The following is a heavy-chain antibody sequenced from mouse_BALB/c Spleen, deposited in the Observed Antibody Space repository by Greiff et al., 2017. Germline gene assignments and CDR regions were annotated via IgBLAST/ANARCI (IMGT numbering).Heavy chain of an antibody. Sequence: EVMLVESGGGLVKPGGSLKLSCAASGFTFSSYTMSWVRQTPEKRLEWVATISSGGSYTYYPDSVKGRFTISRDNAKNTLYLQMSSLKSEDTAMYYCTRDQDYYGSSFAMDYWGQGTSVTVSS. D-gene: IGHD1-1*01. CDR1: GFTFSSYT. CDR2: ISSGGSYT. CDR3: TRDQDYYGSSFAMDY. J-gene: IGHJ4*01. V-gene: IGHV5-6-4*01.